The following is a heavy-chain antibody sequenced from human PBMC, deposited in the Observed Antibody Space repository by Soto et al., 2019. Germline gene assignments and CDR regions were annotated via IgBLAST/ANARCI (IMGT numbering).Heavy chain of an antibody. D-gene: IGHD3-10*01. CDR3: ARGGSAFDM. V-gene: IGHV3-48*01. CDR2: ISNIESPI. J-gene: IGHJ3*02. Sequence: PGGPLRPSCEASGFPFSSSTLNWVRQAPGKGLEWISYISNIESPISYADSVKGRFTISRDNSKNTLYLQMNSLRPEDTAMYYCARGGSAFDMWGQGTMVTVSS. CDR1: GFPFSSST.